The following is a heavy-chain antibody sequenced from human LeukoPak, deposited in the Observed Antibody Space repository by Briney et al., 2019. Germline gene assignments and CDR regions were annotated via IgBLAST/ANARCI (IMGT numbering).Heavy chain of an antibody. CDR3: ARGRVGGPYGDYGY. CDR2: IWYDGSNK. J-gene: IGHJ4*02. V-gene: IGHV3-33*01. CDR1: GFTFSSYG. D-gene: IGHD4-17*01. Sequence: PGGSLRLSCAASGFTFSSYGMHWVRQAPGKGLEWVAVIWYDGSNKYYADSVKGRFTISRDNSKNTLYLQTNSLRAEDTAVYYCARGRVGGPYGDYGYWGQGTLVTVSS.